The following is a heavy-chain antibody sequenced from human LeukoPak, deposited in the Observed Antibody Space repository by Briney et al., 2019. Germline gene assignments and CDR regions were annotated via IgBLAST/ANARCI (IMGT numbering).Heavy chain of an antibody. V-gene: IGHV3-48*01. CDR3: AREYSSSSGRSFDY. CDR2: ISPSATTI. CDR1: AFTFSGYS. D-gene: IGHD6-6*01. J-gene: IGHJ4*02. Sequence: PGGSLRLSCAASAFTFSGYSMNWVRQAPGKGLEWVSYISPSATTIYYADSVKGRFTISRDNAKNSLYLQMNSLRAEDTAVYYCAREYSSSSGRSFDYWGQGTLVTVPS.